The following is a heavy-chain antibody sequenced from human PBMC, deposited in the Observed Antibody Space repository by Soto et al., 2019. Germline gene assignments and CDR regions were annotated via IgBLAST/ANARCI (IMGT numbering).Heavy chain of an antibody. CDR2: IGSSDT. J-gene: IGHJ3*01. Sequence: QVQLVQSGATQEKPGASVKVSCEAFGYSFDSYAYSWVRQAPGQGLEWMGRIGSSDTKYAQKLQGRGTMTTDTSTNTAYMELRSLRSDDTALYYCARENDPYGFDLWGQGTMVTVSS. CDR3: ARENDPYGFDL. V-gene: IGHV1-18*01. CDR1: GYSFDSYA.